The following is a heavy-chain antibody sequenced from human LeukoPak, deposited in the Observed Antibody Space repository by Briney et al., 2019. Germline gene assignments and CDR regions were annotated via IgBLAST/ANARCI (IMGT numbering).Heavy chain of an antibody. Sequence: SETLSLTCTVSGGSISSSSYYWGWIRQPPGKGLEWIGSIYYSGSTYYNPSLKSRVTISVDTSKNQFSLKLSSVTAADTAVYYCAREGRRDILTDLNWFDPWGQGTLVTVSS. CDR2: IYYSGST. CDR1: GGSISSSSYY. J-gene: IGHJ5*02. V-gene: IGHV4-39*07. D-gene: IGHD3-9*01. CDR3: AREGRRDILTDLNWFDP.